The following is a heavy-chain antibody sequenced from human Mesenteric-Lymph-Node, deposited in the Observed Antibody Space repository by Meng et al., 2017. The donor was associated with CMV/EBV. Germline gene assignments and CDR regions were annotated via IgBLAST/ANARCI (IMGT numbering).Heavy chain of an antibody. CDR2: LSTSGTYI. D-gene: IGHD2-2*01. J-gene: IGHJ4*02. V-gene: IGHV3-21*01. Sequence: GESLKISCSVSGVPFTGHTMNWLRQAPGKGLEWVSSLSTSGTYIYYADSVEGRFTISRDNAKNSLYLHMTSLRVEDTAVYYCARDPTEISIWHYFDYWGQGALVTVSS. CDR1: GVPFTGHT. CDR3: ARDPTEISIWHYFDY.